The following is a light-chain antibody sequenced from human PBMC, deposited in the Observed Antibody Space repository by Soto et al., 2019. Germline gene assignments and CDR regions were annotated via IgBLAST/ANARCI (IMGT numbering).Light chain of an antibody. CDR3: QQLNSYPRIT. V-gene: IGKV1-9*01. CDR1: QGINSY. CDR2: AAS. Sequence: DIQLTQSPSFLSASVGDRVTITCRASQGINSYLAWYQQKPGKAPKLLIYAASTLQSGVPSRFSGSGAGTEFTLTISSLQPEYFATYYCQQLNSYPRITFGQGKRLEIK. J-gene: IGKJ5*01.